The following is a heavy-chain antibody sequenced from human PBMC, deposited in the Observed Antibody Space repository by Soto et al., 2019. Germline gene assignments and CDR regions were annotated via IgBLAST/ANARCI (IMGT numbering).Heavy chain of an antibody. CDR3: ARGADSSSSGLDY. CDR1: GGSISSYY. D-gene: IGHD6-6*01. J-gene: IGHJ4*02. Sequence: SETLSLTCTVSGGSISSYYWSWIRQPPGKGLEWIGYIYYSGSTNYNPSLKSRVTISVDTSKNQFSLKLSSVTAADTAVYYCARGADSSSSGLDYWGQGTLVTVSS. CDR2: IYYSGST. V-gene: IGHV4-59*01.